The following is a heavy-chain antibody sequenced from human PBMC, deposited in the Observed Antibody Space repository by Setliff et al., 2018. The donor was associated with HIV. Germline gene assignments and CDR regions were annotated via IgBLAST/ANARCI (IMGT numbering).Heavy chain of an antibody. D-gene: IGHD2-2*01. V-gene: IGHV3-64D*09. J-gene: IGHJ4*02. CDR2: ISSDGGST. CDR1: GFTFSSYV. CDR3: VKAVIVVIPAAIFDY. Sequence: GESLKISCSASGFTFSSYVMHWVRQAPGKGLEYVSAISSDGGSTYYADSVKGRFTISRDNSKNTLYLQMSSLGVEDTAVYYCVKAVIVVIPAAIFDYWGQGTLVTVSS.